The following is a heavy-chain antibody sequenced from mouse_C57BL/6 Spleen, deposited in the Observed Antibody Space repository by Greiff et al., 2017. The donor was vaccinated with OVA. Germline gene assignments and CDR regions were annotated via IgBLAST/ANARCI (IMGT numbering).Heavy chain of an antibody. CDR2: ISSGSSTI. J-gene: IGHJ1*03. V-gene: IGHV5-17*01. D-gene: IGHD1-1*01. Sequence: EVQGVESGGGLVKPGGSLKLSCAASGFTFSDYGMHWVRQAPEKGLEWVAYISSGSSTIYYADTVKGRFTISRDNAKNTLFLQMTSLRSEDTAMYYCARAHYYGSSYGWYFDVWGTGTTVTVSS. CDR3: ARAHYYGSSYGWYFDV. CDR1: GFTFSDYG.